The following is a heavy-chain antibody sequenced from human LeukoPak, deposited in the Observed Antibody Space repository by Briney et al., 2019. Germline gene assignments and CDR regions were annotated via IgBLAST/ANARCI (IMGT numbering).Heavy chain of an antibody. CDR3: ATGAGGRLPTEYYSYSYYMDV. Sequence: GASVKVSCKASGGTFSSYAISWVRQAPGQGLEWMGRIIPILGIANYAQKFQGRVTMTEDTSTDTAYMELSGLRSEDTAVYYCATGAGGRLPTEYYSYSYYMDVWGKGTTVTVSS. V-gene: IGHV1-69*04. CDR1: GGTFSSYA. CDR2: IIPILGIA. J-gene: IGHJ6*03. D-gene: IGHD5-18*01.